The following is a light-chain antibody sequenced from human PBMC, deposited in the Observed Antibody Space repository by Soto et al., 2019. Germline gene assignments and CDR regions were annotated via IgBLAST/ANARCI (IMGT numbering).Light chain of an antibody. CDR2: EVS. J-gene: IGLJ1*01. CDR3: NSYVRDDTLL. V-gene: IGLV2-14*01. Sequence: QSVLTQPASVSGSPGQSITISCTGTKSDVGGYNYVSWYQHHPGKAPKLMIYEVSHRPSGVSNRFSGSKSGNTASLTISGLQVEDEADYYCNSYVRDDTLLFGTGTKLTVL. CDR1: KSDVGGYNY.